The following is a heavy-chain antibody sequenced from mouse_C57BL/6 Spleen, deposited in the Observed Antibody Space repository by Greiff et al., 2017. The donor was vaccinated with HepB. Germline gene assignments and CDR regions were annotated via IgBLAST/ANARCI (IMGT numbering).Heavy chain of an antibody. CDR3: AREGQVPDWYFDV. CDR2: IDPSDSET. J-gene: IGHJ1*03. V-gene: IGHV1-52*01. CDR1: GYTFTSYW. Sequence: QVQLQQPGAELVRPGSSVKLSCKASGYTFTSYWMHWVKQRPIQGLEWIGNIDPSDSETHYNQKFKDKATLTVDKSSSKAYMQLSSLTSEDSAVYYCAREGQVPDWYFDVWGTGTTVTVSS.